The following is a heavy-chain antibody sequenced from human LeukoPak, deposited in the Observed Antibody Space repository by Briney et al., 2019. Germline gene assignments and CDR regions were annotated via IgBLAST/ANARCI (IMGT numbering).Heavy chain of an antibody. J-gene: IGHJ4*02. CDR2: INPSGGST. V-gene: IGHV1-46*01. CDR3: ARIEYSSSLRISGYYFDY. Sequence: ASVKVSCKASGYTFTSYYMHWVRQAPGQGLEWMGIINPSGGSTSYAQKFQGRVTMTRDTSISTAYMELSRLRSDDTAVYYCARIEYSSSLRISGYYFDYWGQGTLVTVSS. D-gene: IGHD6-6*01. CDR1: GYTFTSYY.